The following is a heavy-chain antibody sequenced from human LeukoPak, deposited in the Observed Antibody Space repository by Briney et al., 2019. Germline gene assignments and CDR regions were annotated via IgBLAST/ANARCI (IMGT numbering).Heavy chain of an antibody. Sequence: GGSLRLSCAASGFTFSSYRMHWVRQAPGKGLVWVSRINSDGSSTSYADSVKGRFTISRDNAKNTLYLQMNSLRAEDTAVYYCARQGSNWNYSGMDVWGKGTTVTVSS. CDR3: ARQGSNWNYSGMDV. J-gene: IGHJ6*04. D-gene: IGHD1-7*01. CDR2: INSDGSST. CDR1: GFTFSSYR. V-gene: IGHV3-74*01.